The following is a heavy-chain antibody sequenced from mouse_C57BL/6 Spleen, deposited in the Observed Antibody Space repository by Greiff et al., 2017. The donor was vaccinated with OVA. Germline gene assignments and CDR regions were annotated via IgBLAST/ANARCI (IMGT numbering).Heavy chain of an antibody. V-gene: IGHV1-72*01. D-gene: IGHD1-1*01. CDR3: ARPYYYGSSYDYAMDY. CDR2: IDPNSGGT. CDR1: GYTFTSYW. Sequence: VQLQQPGAELVKPGASVKLSCKASGYTFTSYWMHWVKQRPGRGLEWIGRIDPNSGGTKSNEKFKSKATLTVDKPSSTAYMQLSSLTSEDSAVYYGARPYYYGSSYDYAMDYWGQGTSVTVSS. J-gene: IGHJ4*01.